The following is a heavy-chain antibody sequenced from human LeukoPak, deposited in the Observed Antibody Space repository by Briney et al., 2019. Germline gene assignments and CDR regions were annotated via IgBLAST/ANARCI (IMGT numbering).Heavy chain of an antibody. Sequence: GGSLRLSCAASGFTVSSNYMSWVRQAPGKGLEWVSVIYSGGSTDYADSVRGRFTISRDNAKNSLYLQFNSLRVEDTAVYYCARAPEYYYESSGYQFDYWGQGTLVTVSS. V-gene: IGHV3-66*01. J-gene: IGHJ4*02. D-gene: IGHD3-22*01. CDR3: ARAPEYYYESSGYQFDY. CDR1: GFTVSSNY. CDR2: IYSGGST.